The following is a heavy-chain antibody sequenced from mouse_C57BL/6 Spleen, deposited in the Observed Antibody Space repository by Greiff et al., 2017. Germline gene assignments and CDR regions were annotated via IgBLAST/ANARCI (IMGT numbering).Heavy chain of an antibody. Sequence: QVQLKESGAELVKPGASVKISCKASGYAFSSYWMNWVKQRPGKGLEWIGQIYPGDGDTNYNGKFKGKATLTADKSSSTAYMQLSSLTSEDSAVYFCARDYYGSSLDWYFDVWGTGTTVTVSS. J-gene: IGHJ1*03. CDR1: GYAFSSYW. D-gene: IGHD1-1*01. CDR2: IYPGDGDT. CDR3: ARDYYGSSLDWYFDV. V-gene: IGHV1-80*01.